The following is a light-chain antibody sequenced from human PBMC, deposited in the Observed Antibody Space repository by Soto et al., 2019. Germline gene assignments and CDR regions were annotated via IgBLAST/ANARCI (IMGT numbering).Light chain of an antibody. CDR3: QQYNSYPWT. CDR2: HAY. J-gene: IGKJ1*01. CDR1: QSISSW. Sequence: DIQMTQSPSTLSASLVDRVTQTCRASQSISSWLAWYQQKPGKAPKLLIYHAYSLESGVPSRFSGSESGTEFTLTINSLQPDDFATYYCQQYNSYPWTFGQGTKVDIK. V-gene: IGKV1-5*01.